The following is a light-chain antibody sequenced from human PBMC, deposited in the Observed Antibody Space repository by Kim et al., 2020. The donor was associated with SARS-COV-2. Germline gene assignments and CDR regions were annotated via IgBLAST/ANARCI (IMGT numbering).Light chain of an antibody. V-gene: IGLV3-9*01. CDR2: RDN. J-gene: IGLJ3*02. Sequence: SYELTQPLSVSVALGQTASITCGGNNIGSYNVHXYQQTPGQAPVLVIYRDNNRPSGIPERFSGSNSGNTATLTITRAQAGDEADYFCQVWDSSTWVFGGG. CDR3: QVWDSSTWV. CDR1: NIGSYN.